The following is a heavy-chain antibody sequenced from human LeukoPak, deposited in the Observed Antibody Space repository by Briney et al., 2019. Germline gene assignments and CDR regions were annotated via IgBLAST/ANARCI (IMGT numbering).Heavy chain of an antibody. J-gene: IGHJ4*02. D-gene: IGHD3-3*01. CDR2: ISYDGSNK. CDR3: AKGSGPRQSDY. V-gene: IGHV3-30*18. CDR1: GFTFSSYG. Sequence: TGGSLRLSCAASGFTFSSYGMHWVRQAPGKGLEWVAVISYDGSNKYYADSVKGRFTISRDNSKNTLYLQMNSLRAEDTAVYYCAKGSGPRQSDYWGQGTLVTVSS.